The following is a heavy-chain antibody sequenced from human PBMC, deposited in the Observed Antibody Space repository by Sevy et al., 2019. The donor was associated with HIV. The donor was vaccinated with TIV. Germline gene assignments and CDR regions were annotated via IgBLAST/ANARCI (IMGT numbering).Heavy chain of an antibody. Sequence: SETLSLTCTVSGASVSGGGYSWVWIRQPPGKGLEWIGYFFHSGTTHYNPSLKNRVTISVDDSKNLFSLTLNSVTAADTAVYYCARAAGCGLYYALDSWGLGTLVTVSS. CDR3: ARAAGCGLYYALDS. CDR2: FFHSGTT. J-gene: IGHJ4*02. V-gene: IGHV4-30-2*01. CDR1: GASVSGGGYS. D-gene: IGHD3-10*01.